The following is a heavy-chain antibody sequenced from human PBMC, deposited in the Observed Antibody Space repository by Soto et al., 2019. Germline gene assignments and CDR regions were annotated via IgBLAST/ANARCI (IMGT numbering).Heavy chain of an antibody. V-gene: IGHV1-2*02. D-gene: IGHD3-3*01. J-gene: IGHJ6*02. CDR1: GYTFTGYY. CDR3: ARGPLVLRFLEWLPLVYGRDV. Sequence: ASVKVSCKASGYTFTGYYMHWVRQAPGQGLEWMGWINPNSGGTNYAQKFQGRVTMTRDTSISTAYMELSRLRSDETAVYYCARGPLVLRFLEWLPLVYGRDVWGQGTTVTVSS. CDR2: INPNSGGT.